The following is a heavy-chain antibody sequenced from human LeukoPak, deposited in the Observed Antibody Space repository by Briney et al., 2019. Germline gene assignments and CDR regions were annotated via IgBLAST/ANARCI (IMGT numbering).Heavy chain of an antibody. V-gene: IGHV1-18*01. D-gene: IGHD4-17*01. J-gene: IGHJ2*01. CDR2: ISAYNGNT. Sequence: ASVKVSCKASGYTFTSYGISWVRQAPGQGLEWMGWISAYNGNTNYAQKLQGRVTMTTDTSTSTAYMELRSLRSDDTAVYYCARGDYGDLGYWYFDLWCRGTLVTVSS. CDR1: GYTFTSYG. CDR3: ARGDYGDLGYWYFDL.